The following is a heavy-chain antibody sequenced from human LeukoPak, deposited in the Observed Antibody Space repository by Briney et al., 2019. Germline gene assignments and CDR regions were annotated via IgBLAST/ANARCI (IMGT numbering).Heavy chain of an antibody. Sequence: ASVKVSCKASGYTFTSYGMNWVRQAPGQGLEWMGWINTNTGNPTYGQGFTGRFVFSLDTSVSTAYLQISSLKAEDTAVYYCARARIWFGELDAFDIWGQGTMITVSS. J-gene: IGHJ3*02. CDR1: GYTFTSYG. V-gene: IGHV7-4-1*02. CDR3: ARARIWFGELDAFDI. D-gene: IGHD3-10*01. CDR2: INTNTGNP.